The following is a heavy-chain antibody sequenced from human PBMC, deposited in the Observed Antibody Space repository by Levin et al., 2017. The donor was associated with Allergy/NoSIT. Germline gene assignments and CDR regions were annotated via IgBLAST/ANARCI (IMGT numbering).Heavy chain of an antibody. CDR3: AHFPGEPILWFGELTRVGYFDY. Sequence: SGPTLVKPTQTLTLTCTFSGFSVSTSGVGVGWIRQPPGKALEWLALIYWDDDKRYSPSLKSRLTITKDTSKNQVVLTMTNMDPVDTATYYCAHFPGEPILWFGELTRVGYFDYWGQGTLVTVSS. J-gene: IGHJ4*02. CDR1: GFSVSTSGVG. D-gene: IGHD3-10*01. V-gene: IGHV2-5*02. CDR2: IYWDDDK.